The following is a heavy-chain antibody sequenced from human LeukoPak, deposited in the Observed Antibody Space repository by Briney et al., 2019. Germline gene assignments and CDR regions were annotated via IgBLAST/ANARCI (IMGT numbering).Heavy chain of an antibody. CDR2: ISGSGGST. J-gene: IGHJ4*02. D-gene: IGHD3-10*01. V-gene: IGHV3-23*01. CDR3: AKGGVGSGKTFDS. CDR1: GFTFSSYA. Sequence: GGSLRLSCAASGFTFSSYAMSWVRQAPGRGLEWVSGISGSGGSTYYADSVKGRFTISRDNSKNTLYLRMNSLRAEDTAMYYCAKGGVGSGKTFDSWGQGTLVTVSS.